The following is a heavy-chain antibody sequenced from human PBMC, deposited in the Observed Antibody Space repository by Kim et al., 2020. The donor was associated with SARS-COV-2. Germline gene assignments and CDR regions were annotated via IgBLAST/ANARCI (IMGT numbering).Heavy chain of an antibody. D-gene: IGHD3-9*01. J-gene: IGHJ4*01. CDR3: AKPKTGAYYFDASGYFD. Sequence: GGSLRLSCAVSGITFTDYAIHWVRQAPGKGLEWVSGISWNSATIGYADSVKGRFTVSRDNAKNSVYLQINSLRPDDTAFYYCAKPKTGAYYFDASGYFD. CDR2: ISWNSATI. CDR1: GITFTDYA. V-gene: IGHV3-9*01.